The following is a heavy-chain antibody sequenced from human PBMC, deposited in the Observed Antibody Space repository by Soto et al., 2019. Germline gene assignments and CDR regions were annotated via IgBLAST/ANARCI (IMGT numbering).Heavy chain of an antibody. CDR3: ARHIPTAAGTVVDWFDP. D-gene: IGHD6-13*01. V-gene: IGHV4-39*01. CDR1: GGSISSSSYY. J-gene: IGHJ5*02. Sequence: SETLSLTCTVSGGSISSSSYYWGWIRQPPGKGLEWIGSIYYSGSTYYNPSLKSRVTISVDTSKNQFSLKLSSVTAADTAVYYCARHIPTAAGTVVDWFDPWGQGTLVTVSS. CDR2: IYYSGST.